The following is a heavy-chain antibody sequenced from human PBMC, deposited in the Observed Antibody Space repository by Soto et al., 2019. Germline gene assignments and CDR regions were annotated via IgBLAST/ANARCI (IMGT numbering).Heavy chain of an antibody. CDR1: GFTFSSYY. CDR2: IGTAGDT. Sequence: PGGSLRLAGAASGFTFSSYYMHWVRQATGKGLEWVSAIGTAGDTYYPGSVKGRFTISRENAKNSLSLQMNSLRAGDTAVYYCARCDRVYGMDVWGQGTTVTVSS. CDR3: ARCDRVYGMDV. V-gene: IGHV3-13*01. D-gene: IGHD2-21*01. J-gene: IGHJ6*02.